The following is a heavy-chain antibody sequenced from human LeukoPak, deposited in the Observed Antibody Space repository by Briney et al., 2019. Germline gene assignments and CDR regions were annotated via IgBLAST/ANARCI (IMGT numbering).Heavy chain of an antibody. D-gene: IGHD4-11*01. CDR2: IHYSGRT. J-gene: IGHJ6*03. CDR1: SGSIISNNDY. Sequence: SETLSLTCSVSSGSIISNNDYWVWIRQPPGKGLEWIATIHYSGRTYYNPSLKSRVTISVDTSKNQFSLKLSSVTAADTAVYYCGRGRRLQYYFHFFDVWGNGTTVTVSS. CDR3: GRGRRLQYYFHFFDV. V-gene: IGHV4-39*07.